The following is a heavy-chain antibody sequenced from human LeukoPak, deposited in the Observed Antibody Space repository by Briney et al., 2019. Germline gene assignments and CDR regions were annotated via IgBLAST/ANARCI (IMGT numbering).Heavy chain of an antibody. CDR2: ISSNGGST. CDR3: ARAVHYDSSGYGY. Sequence: GGSLRLSCAASGFTFSSYAMHWVRQAPGKGLEYVSAISSNGGSTYYANSVKGRFTISRDNSKNTLYLQMGSLRAEDMAVCYCARAVHYDSSGYGYWGQGTLVTVSS. D-gene: IGHD3-22*01. J-gene: IGHJ4*02. V-gene: IGHV3-64*01. CDR1: GFTFSSYA.